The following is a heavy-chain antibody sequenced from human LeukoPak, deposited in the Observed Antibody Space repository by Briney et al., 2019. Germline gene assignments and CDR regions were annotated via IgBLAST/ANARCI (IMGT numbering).Heavy chain of an antibody. D-gene: IGHD3-10*01. Sequence: GGCLRLSCAASGLVFDNFAMSWVRQALGKELGWVLTISSSGSSTYYADSVKGRFTVSRDNSKNTLDLQMNSLGVEDTAVYYCATQLLWFGESVEEGYWGQGTLVTVSS. V-gene: IGHV3-23*01. CDR2: ISSSGSST. CDR3: ATQLLWFGESVEEGY. J-gene: IGHJ4*02. CDR1: GLVFDNFA.